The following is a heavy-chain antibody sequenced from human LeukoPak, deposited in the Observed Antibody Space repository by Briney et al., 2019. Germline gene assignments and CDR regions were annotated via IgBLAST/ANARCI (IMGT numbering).Heavy chain of an antibody. Sequence: SETLSLTCIVSGVSISIYYWSWIRQPPGKGLEWIGYIYNSGSTNYNPSLKSRVTISVDTSKNQFSLNLGSVTAADTAVYYCVRDRELNYWGQGTLVTVSS. V-gene: IGHV4-59*01. CDR3: VRDRELNY. CDR1: GVSISIYY. J-gene: IGHJ4*02. CDR2: IYNSGST. D-gene: IGHD3-10*01.